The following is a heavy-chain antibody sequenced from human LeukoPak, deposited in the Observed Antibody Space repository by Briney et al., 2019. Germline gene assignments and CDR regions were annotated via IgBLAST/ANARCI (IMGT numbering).Heavy chain of an antibody. CDR3: ARGTSYYYYYMDV. Sequence: SVKVSCKAPGGTFSSYAISWVRQAPGQGLEWMGGIIPIFGTANYAQKFQGRVTITTDESTSTAYMELSSLRSEDTAVYYCARGTSYYYYYMDVWGKGTTVTVSS. CDR1: GGTFSSYA. V-gene: IGHV1-69*05. CDR2: IIPIFGTA. J-gene: IGHJ6*03.